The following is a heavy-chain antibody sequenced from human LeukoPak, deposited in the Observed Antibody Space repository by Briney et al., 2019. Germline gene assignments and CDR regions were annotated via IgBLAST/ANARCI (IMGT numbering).Heavy chain of an antibody. J-gene: IGHJ4*02. D-gene: IGHD6-13*01. CDR2: IYNSGST. CDR1: GGSISSYY. V-gene: IGHV4-4*07. Sequence: PSETLSLTCTVSGGSISSYYWSWIRQPPGKGLEWIGRIYNSGSTNYNPSLKSRVTMSVDTSKNQFSLKLSSVTAADTAVYYCARGLIAAAGTTYYFDYWGQGTLVTVSS. CDR3: ARGLIAAAGTTYYFDY.